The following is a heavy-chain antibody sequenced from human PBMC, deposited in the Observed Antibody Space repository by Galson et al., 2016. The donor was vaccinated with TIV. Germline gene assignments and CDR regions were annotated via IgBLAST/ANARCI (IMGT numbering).Heavy chain of an antibody. Sequence: SLRLSCAASGFTFISYGMHWVRQAPGKGLEWVALIWFDGSKTYHADSVKGRFTISRDNSKNTLFLQMNSLRAEDTAVYYCARGPGGRSQDYWGQGTLVTVSS. D-gene: IGHD3-16*01. CDR2: IWFDGSKT. V-gene: IGHV3-33*01. J-gene: IGHJ4*02. CDR1: GFTFISYG. CDR3: ARGPGGRSQDY.